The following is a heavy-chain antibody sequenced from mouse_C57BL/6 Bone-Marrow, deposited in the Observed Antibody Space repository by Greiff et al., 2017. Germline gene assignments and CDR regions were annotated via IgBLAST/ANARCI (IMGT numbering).Heavy chain of an antibody. J-gene: IGHJ2*01. CDR2: INPNNGGT. CDR3: ARVYDGYDVENYFDY. CDR1: GYTFTDYY. D-gene: IGHD2-3*01. V-gene: IGHV1-26*01. Sequence: EVQLQQSGPELVKPGASVKISCKASGYTFTDYYMNWVKQSHGKSLEWIGDINPNNGGTSYNQKFKGKATLTVDKSSSTAYMELRSLTSEDSAVYYCARVYDGYDVENYFDYWGQGTTLTVSS.